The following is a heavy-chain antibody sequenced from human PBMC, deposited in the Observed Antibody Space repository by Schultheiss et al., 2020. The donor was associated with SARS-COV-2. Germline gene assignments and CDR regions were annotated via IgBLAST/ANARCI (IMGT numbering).Heavy chain of an antibody. CDR1: GGSISSSSYY. Sequence: SETLSLTCTVSGGSISSSSYYWGWIRQPPGKGLEWIGSIYYSGSTYYNPSLKSRVTISVDTSKNQFSLKLSSVTAADTAVYYCARAGGPGSPKGGAWWFDPWGQGTLVTVSS. D-gene: IGHD3-10*01. V-gene: IGHV4-39*01. CDR2: IYYSGST. CDR3: ARAGGPGSPKGGAWWFDP. J-gene: IGHJ5*02.